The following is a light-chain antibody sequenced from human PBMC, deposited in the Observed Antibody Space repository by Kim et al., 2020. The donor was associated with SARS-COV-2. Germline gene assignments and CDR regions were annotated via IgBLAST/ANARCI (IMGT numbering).Light chain of an antibody. CDR3: SSYTISTTWV. CDR2: DVD. CDR1: SSDVGGYDY. J-gene: IGLJ3*02. V-gene: IGLV2-14*01. Sequence: QSALTQPASVSGSPGQSITISCTGTSSDVGGYDYVSWYQQHPGKAPKVMIYDVDKRPSGVSNRFSGSKSGNTASLTISGLQAEDEADYFCSSYTISTTWVFGGGTQLTVL.